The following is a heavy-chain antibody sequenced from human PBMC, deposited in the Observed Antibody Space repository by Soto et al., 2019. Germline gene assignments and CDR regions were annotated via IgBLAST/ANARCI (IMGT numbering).Heavy chain of an antibody. V-gene: IGHV1-2*02. D-gene: IGHD6-6*01. CDR3: ARERGPIAARPALVRANWFDP. CDR1: GYTFTGYY. CDR2: INPNSGGT. J-gene: IGHJ5*02. Sequence: ASVKVSCKASGYTFTGYYMHWVRQAPGQGLEWMGWINPNSGGTNYAQKFQGRVTMTRDTSISTAYMELSRLRSDDTAVYYCARERGPIAARPALVRANWFDPWGQGTLVTVSS.